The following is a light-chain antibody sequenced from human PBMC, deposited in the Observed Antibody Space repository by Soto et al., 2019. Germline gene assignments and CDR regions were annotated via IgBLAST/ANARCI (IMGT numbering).Light chain of an antibody. CDR3: QQSYSTPRT. J-gene: IGKJ5*01. V-gene: IGKV3D-15*01. CDR2: GAS. Sequence: EIVMTQSPATLSVSPGERATLSCRASQSVSSNLAWYQQKPGQAPRLLIYGASSRATGIPDRFSGSGSGTDFTLTISSLQPEDFATYYCQQSYSTPRTFGQGTRLEIK. CDR1: QSVSSN.